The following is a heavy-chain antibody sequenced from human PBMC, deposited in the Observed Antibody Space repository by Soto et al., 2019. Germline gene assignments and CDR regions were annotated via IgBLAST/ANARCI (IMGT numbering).Heavy chain of an antibody. Sequence: QVQLVESGGGVVQPGRSLRLSCAASGFTFSSYGMHWVRQAPGKGLEWVAVIWYDGSKKYYADSVKGRFTISRDNAKNRLYVQMNSLRAEDTAVYYCARDPLYDFWSGYYWGDYYYMDVLGKGTTVTVAS. CDR2: IWYDGSKK. V-gene: IGHV3-33*01. J-gene: IGHJ6*03. D-gene: IGHD3-3*01. CDR3: ARDPLYDFWSGYYWGDYYYMDV. CDR1: GFTFSSYG.